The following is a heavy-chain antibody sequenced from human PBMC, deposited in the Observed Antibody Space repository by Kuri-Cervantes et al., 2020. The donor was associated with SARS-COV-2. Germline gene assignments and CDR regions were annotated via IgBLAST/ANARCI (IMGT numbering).Heavy chain of an antibody. Sequence: GESLKISCAASGFTFSGSDMHWVRQAPGKGLEWVAVISYDGSNKYYADSVKGRFTISRDNSKNTLYLQMNSLRAEDTAVYYCARGDYGDYGDYWGQGTLVTVSS. CDR2: ISYDGSNK. J-gene: IGHJ4*02. CDR1: GFTFSGSD. D-gene: IGHD4-17*01. V-gene: IGHV3-30-3*01. CDR3: ARGDYGDYGDY.